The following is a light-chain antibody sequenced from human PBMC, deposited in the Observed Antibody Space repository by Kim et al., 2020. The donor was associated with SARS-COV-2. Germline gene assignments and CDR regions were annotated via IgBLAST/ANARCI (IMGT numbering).Light chain of an antibody. CDR2: GAS. CDR3: QYYVRT. V-gene: IGKV3-20*01. CDR1: QSVGGNY. Sequence: LSLSPGESATLSCRASQSVGGNYLAWYQHKPGQSPRLFIYGASKRASGIPDRFGGSGSGTDFTLTISKVEPEDFAIYYCQYYVRTFGQGTKLEI. J-gene: IGKJ2*01.